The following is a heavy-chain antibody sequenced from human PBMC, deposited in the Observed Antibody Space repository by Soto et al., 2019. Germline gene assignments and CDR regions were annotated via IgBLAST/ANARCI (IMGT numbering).Heavy chain of an antibody. Sequence: SETLSLTCTVSGGSISSGGYYWSWIRQHPGKGLEWIGYIYYSGSTYYNPSLKSRVTISVDTSKNQFSLKLSSVTAADTAVYYCARTDDGELRFDYWGQGXLGTV. CDR3: ARTDDGELRFDY. V-gene: IGHV4-31*03. J-gene: IGHJ4*02. D-gene: IGHD2-15*01. CDR1: GGSISSGGYY. CDR2: IYYSGST.